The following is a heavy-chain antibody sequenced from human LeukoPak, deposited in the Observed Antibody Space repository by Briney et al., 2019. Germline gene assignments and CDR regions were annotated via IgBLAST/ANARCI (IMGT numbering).Heavy chain of an antibody. Sequence: GGSLRLSCAASGFTVSSKYMSWVRQAPGKGLEWVSVIYTGGDTYYADSVKGRFTISRDNSKNTLYLQMNTLRAEDTAVYYCARAESSNWYWYFDLWGRGTLVTVSS. CDR3: ARAESSNWYWYFDL. CDR1: GFTVSSKY. V-gene: IGHV3-53*01. J-gene: IGHJ2*01. CDR2: IYTGGDT. D-gene: IGHD6-13*01.